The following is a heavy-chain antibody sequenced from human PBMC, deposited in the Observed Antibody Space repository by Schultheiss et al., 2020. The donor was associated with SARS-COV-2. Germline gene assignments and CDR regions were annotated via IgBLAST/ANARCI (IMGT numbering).Heavy chain of an antibody. CDR3: TAAGYYDTSGTHTY. CDR2: IKSKTDSGTT. D-gene: IGHD3-22*01. Sequence: GGSLRLSCAASGFTFNNAWLSWVRQAPGKGLEWVGRIKSKTDSGTTDYAAPVKGRFTISRDDSINTLYLQMNSLKTEDTAVYYCTAAGYYDTSGTHTYWGQGTLVTVSS. CDR1: GFTFNNAW. V-gene: IGHV3-15*01. J-gene: IGHJ4*02.